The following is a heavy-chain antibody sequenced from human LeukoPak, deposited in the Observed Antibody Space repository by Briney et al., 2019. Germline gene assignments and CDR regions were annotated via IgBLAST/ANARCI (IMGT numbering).Heavy chain of an antibody. CDR1: GGSISSGGYY. CDR3: AKSGYYYGVDY. D-gene: IGHD3-22*01. V-gene: IGHV4-31*03. CDR2: IYYSGST. Sequence: PSETLSLTCTVSGGSISSGGYYWSRIRQHPGKGLEWIGYIYYSGSTYYNPSLKSRVTISVDTSKNQFSLKLSSVTAADTAVYYCAKSGYYYGVDYWGQGTLVTVSS. J-gene: IGHJ4*02.